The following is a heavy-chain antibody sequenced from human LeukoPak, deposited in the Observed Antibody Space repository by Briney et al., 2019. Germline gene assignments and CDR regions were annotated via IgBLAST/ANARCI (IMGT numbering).Heavy chain of an antibody. D-gene: IGHD1-1*01. CDR1: GFILSSSE. CDR3: ARERKYDSNFDY. CDR2: IKNDGSTT. Sequence: GGSLRLSCVASGFILSSSEMNWVRQPPGKGLVWVPRIKNDGSTTTYADSVKGRFTVSRDNAKNTLYLEMNSLRAEDTAVYYCARERKYDSNFDYWGQGTLVTVSS. J-gene: IGHJ4*02. V-gene: IGHV3-74*01.